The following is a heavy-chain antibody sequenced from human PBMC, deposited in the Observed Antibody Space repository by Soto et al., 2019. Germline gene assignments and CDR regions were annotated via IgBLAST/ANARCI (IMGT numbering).Heavy chain of an antibody. CDR2: IYHSGST. Sequence: QVQLQESGPGLVKPSGTLSLTCAVSGGSISSSNWWSWVRQPPGKGLEWIGEIYHSGSTNYNPSLKSRVTIXXDXSXXQFSLQLSSVTAADTAVYYCARANGWTLTRHQLDYWGQGTLVTVSS. D-gene: IGHD6-19*01. CDR3: ARANGWTLTRHQLDY. J-gene: IGHJ4*02. CDR1: GGSISSSNW. V-gene: IGHV4-4*02.